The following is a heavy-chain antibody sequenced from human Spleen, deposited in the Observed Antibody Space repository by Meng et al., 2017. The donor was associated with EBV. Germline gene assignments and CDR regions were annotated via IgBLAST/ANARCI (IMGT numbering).Heavy chain of an antibody. V-gene: IGHV4-34*01. CDR1: GGSFSGYY. D-gene: IGHD6-6*01. CDR2: SNHSGST. Sequence: QVQLQGSGSGLVKPSETLSLTCAVYGGSFSGYYWSWIRQPPGKGLEWIGESNHSGSTNYNPSLKSRVTISVDTSKNQFSLRLSSVTAADTAVYYCAKGRIVTRSPWFDPWGRGTLVTVSS. CDR3: AKGRIVTRSPWFDP. J-gene: IGHJ5*02.